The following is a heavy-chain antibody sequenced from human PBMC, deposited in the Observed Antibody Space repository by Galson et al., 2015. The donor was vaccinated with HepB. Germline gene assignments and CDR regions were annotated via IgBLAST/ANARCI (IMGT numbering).Heavy chain of an antibody. CDR3: ARDLYIRAGGGGGSFLGY. J-gene: IGHJ4*02. V-gene: IGHV3-30*04. CDR2: ISYGGSNK. D-gene: IGHD1-26*01. Sequence: SLRLSCAASGFTFSSYAMHWVRQAPGKGLEWVAVISYGGSNKYYADSVKGRFTISRDNSQNTLYLQMNSLRAEDTAVYYCARDLYIRAGGGGGSFLGYWGQGTLVTVSS. CDR1: GFTFSSYA.